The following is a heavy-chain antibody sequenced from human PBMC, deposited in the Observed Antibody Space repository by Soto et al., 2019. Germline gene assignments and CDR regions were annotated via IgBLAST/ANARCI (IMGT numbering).Heavy chain of an antibody. CDR3: VKDPNYDFWSGYYPYYYYGMDV. J-gene: IGHJ6*02. D-gene: IGHD3-3*01. Sequence: GGSLRLSCSASGFTFSSYAMHWVRQAPGKGLEYVSAISSNGGSTYYADSVKGRFTISRDNSKNTLYLQMSSLRAEDTAVYYCVKDPNYDFWSGYYPYYYYGMDVWGQGTTVTVSS. CDR1: GFTFSSYA. CDR2: ISSNGGST. V-gene: IGHV3-64D*08.